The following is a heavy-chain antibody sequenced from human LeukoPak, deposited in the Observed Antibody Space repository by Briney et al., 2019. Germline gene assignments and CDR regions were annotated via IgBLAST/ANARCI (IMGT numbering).Heavy chain of an antibody. Sequence: GGSLRLSCAGAGFSIIDHHMDWVRQAPGEGLEWIGRSSTTKPNSYTTQYAASVRGRCSISRDDSQNSLYMLLNSLKPEDTAVYFCVRVVTTGSGWYHFDTWGLGTLVTVSS. V-gene: IGHV3-72*01. CDR3: VRVVTTGSGWYHFDT. CDR2: SSTTKPNSYTT. CDR1: GFSIIDHH. J-gene: IGHJ4*02. D-gene: IGHD6-13*01.